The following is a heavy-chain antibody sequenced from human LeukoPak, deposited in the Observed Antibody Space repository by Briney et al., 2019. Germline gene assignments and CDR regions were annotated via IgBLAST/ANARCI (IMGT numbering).Heavy chain of an antibody. CDR2: ISSNGGST. CDR3: ARDRPRGSSWYYFDY. Sequence: PGGSLRLSCAASGFTFSTYAMHWVRQAPGKGLEYVSAISSNGGSTYYANSVKGRFTISRDNSKNTLYLQMGSLRAEDMAVYYCARDRPRGSSWYYFDYWGQGTLVTVSS. J-gene: IGHJ4*02. D-gene: IGHD6-13*01. V-gene: IGHV3-64*01. CDR1: GFTFSTYA.